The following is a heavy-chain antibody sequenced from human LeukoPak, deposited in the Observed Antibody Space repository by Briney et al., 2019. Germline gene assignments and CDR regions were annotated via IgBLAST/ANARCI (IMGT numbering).Heavy chain of an antibody. D-gene: IGHD5-24*01. V-gene: IGHV3-23*01. CDR1: GFTFSSSA. J-gene: IGHJ5*02. CDR2: ISGSGGST. Sequence: GGPLRLSCAASGFTFSSSAMPWVRQTPGKGLEWVSAISGSGGSTYYADSVKGRFTISRDNSKNTLYLQMNSLRAEDTAVYYCAKAPELQLNWFDPWGQGTLVTVSS. CDR3: AKAPELQLNWFDP.